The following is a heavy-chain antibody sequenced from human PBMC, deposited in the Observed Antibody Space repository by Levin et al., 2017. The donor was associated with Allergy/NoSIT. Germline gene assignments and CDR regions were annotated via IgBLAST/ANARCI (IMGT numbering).Heavy chain of an antibody. D-gene: IGHD6-19*01. CDR1: GFTFSSYS. CDR2: ISYDGSNK. CDR3: ARDYPPFSSGFFYFDY. V-gene: IGHV3-30-3*01. J-gene: IGHJ4*02. Sequence: GGSLRLSCAASGFTFSSYSMHWFRNPKRKGLEWVAVISYDGSNKYYADSVKGRFTISRDNSKNTLYLQMNSLRAEDTAVYYCARDYPPFSSGFFYFDYWGQGTLVTVSS.